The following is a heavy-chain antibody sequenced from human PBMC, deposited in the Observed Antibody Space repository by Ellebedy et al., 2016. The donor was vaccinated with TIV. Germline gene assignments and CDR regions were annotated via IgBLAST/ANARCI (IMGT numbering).Heavy chain of an antibody. V-gene: IGHV4-39*01. J-gene: IGHJ4*02. CDR3: VRRLGARPPSD. Sequence: SETLSLXXTVSGGYISGSTYHWGWIRQPPGKGLEWIGSFYYGGNTYYNPSLKSRVTISVDTSRNQLSLKLNSVTATETAVYYCVRRLGARPPSDWGQGTLVTVSS. CDR1: GGYISGSTYH. CDR2: FYYGGNT. D-gene: IGHD1-26*01.